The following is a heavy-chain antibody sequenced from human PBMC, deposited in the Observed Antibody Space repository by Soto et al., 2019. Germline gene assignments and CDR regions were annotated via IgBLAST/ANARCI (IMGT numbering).Heavy chain of an antibody. CDR2: INPKNGDT. CDR3: AKARAVRLEGCDS. J-gene: IGHJ4*02. CDR1: GYTFTDYY. D-gene: IGHD6-19*01. V-gene: IGHV1-2*02. Sequence: ASVKVSCKASGYTFTDYYIHWVRQAPGQGLEWMGWINPKNGDTKYAQYSQDRVAWTRDTSISTSYMELTRLRSDDTAIYYCAKARAVRLEGCDSWGQGALVTAPQ.